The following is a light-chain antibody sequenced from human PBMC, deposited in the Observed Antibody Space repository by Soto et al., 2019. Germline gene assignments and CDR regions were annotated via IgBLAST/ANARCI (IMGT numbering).Light chain of an antibody. Sequence: QAVVTQEPSVTVSPGETVALTCGSTTGPVTSSHYPYWLQQKPGQASRTLISDTTIRYAWTPARFSGSLLGDKAALTLSGAQPEDEADYYCFLSYSGAWVFGGGTKLTVL. CDR1: TGPVTSSHY. J-gene: IGLJ3*02. V-gene: IGLV7-46*01. CDR2: DTT. CDR3: FLSYSGAWV.